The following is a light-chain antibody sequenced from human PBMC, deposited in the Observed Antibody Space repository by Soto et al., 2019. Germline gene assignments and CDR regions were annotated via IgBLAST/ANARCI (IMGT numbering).Light chain of an antibody. CDR2: RNT. CDR1: SSNIGAGYD. V-gene: IGLV1-40*01. J-gene: IGLJ2*01. Sequence: QSVLTQPPSVSGAPGQGVTISCTGSSSNIGAGYDVHWYRQLPGTAPRLLIYRNTNRPSEVPDRFFGSKSGTSASLAITGLQAEDEADYYCHSYDSSLSGVVFGGGTKLTVL. CDR3: HSYDSSLSGVV.